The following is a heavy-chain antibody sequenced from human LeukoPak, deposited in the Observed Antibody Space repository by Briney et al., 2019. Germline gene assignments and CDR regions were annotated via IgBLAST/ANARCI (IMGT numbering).Heavy chain of an antibody. J-gene: IGHJ6*03. CDR3: ARDRGYSSSWYYYYYMDV. CDR2: IYTSGST. V-gene: IGHV4-4*07. Sequence: PSETLSLTCSVSGGSIRNYYWTWIRQPPGKGLEWIGRIYTSGSTNYNPSLKSRVTMSVDTSKNQFSLKVSSVTAADTAVYYCARDRGYSSSWYYYYYMDVWGKGTTVTVSS. D-gene: IGHD6-13*01. CDR1: GGSIRNYY.